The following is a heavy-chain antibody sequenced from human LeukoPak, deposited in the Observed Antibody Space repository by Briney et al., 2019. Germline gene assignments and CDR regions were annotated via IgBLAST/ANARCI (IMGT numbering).Heavy chain of an antibody. CDR3: ARDRNDYVWGSYRPLLDY. D-gene: IGHD3-16*02. V-gene: IGHV3-21*01. J-gene: IGHJ4*02. CDR2: ISSSSSYI. Sequence: GVSLRLSCVASGFSFSDYSMNWVRQAPGKGLEWVSSISSSSSYIYYADSVKGRFTISRDNAKNSLYLQMNSLRAEDTAVYYCARDRNDYVWGSYRPLLDYWGQGTLVTVSS. CDR1: GFSFSDYS.